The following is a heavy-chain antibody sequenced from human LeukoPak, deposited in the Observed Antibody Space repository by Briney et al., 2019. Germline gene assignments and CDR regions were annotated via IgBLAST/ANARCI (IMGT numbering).Heavy chain of an antibody. Sequence: PGGSLRLSCAASGFTFSTSLINWVRQDPGKGLEWVSHISGSGSTIYYADSVKGRFTISRDNANDSLYLQMNSLRADDTAVYYCARDSGGWYQNVDYWGQGTLVTVSS. CDR2: ISGSGSTI. CDR3: ARDSGGWYQNVDY. V-gene: IGHV3-48*03. J-gene: IGHJ4*02. CDR1: GFTFSTSL. D-gene: IGHD6-19*01.